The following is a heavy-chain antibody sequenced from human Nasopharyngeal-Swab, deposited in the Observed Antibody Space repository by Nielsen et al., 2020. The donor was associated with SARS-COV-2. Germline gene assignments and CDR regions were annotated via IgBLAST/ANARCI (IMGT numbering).Heavy chain of an antibody. CDR1: GYTFTSYA. CDR2: INAGNGNT. CDR3: ARDYLSRTNYGSDY. D-gene: IGHD3-10*01. Sequence: AAVKVSCKASGYTFTSYAMHWVRQAPRQRLEWMGWINAGNGNTKYSQKFQGRVTITRDTSASTAYMELSSLRSEDTAVYYCARDYLSRTNYGSDYWGQGTLVTVSS. V-gene: IGHV1-3*01. J-gene: IGHJ4*02.